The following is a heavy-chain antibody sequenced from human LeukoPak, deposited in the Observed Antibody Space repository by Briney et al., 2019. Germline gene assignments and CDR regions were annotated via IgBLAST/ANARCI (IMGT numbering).Heavy chain of an antibody. CDR3: ATRDYDSSAYWEDY. Sequence: ASVKVSCKVSGYTLTELSMRWVRQAPGKGLEWMGGFDPEDGETIYAQKFQGRVTVTEDTSTDTAYMELSSLRSEGTAVYYCATRDYDSSAYWEDYWGQGTLVTVSS. J-gene: IGHJ4*02. CDR1: GYTLTELS. V-gene: IGHV1-24*01. CDR2: FDPEDGET. D-gene: IGHD3-22*01.